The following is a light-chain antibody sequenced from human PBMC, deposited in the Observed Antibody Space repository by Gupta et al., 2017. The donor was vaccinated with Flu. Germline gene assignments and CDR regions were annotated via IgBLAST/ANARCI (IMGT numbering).Light chain of an antibody. CDR2: DAT. CDR1: RDISKS. J-gene: IGKJ2*01. V-gene: IGKV1-33*01. Sequence: DIQMTQSPSSLSASVGDSVNITCRASRDISKSLNGYQQKPGKVPRPLSYDATNLETGVPSRFSGSGSGTEFTITIRSLQPEDFATYDCQQFEDLPNTCGQGTKVE. CDR3: QQFEDLPNT.